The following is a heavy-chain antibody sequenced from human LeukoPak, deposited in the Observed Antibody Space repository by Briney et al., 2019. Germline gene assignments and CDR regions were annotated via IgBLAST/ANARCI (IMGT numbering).Heavy chain of an antibody. J-gene: IGHJ4*02. CDR2: ISAYNGNT. CDR1: GYTFTSYG. Sequence: ASVKVSCKASGYTFTSYGISWVRQAPGQGLEWMGWISAYNGNTNYAQKLQGRVTITTDTSTSTAYMELRSLRSDDTAVYYCARGGDYYGSGSYYKEYDYWGQGTLVTVSS. CDR3: ARGGDYYGSGSYYKEYDY. D-gene: IGHD3-10*01. V-gene: IGHV1-18*01.